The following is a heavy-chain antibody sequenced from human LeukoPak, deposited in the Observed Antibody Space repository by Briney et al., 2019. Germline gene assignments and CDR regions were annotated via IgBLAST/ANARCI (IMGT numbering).Heavy chain of an antibody. CDR1: GYTFTSYY. V-gene: IGHV1-46*01. J-gene: IGHJ4*02. CDR3: ARDMGYGSGFDY. Sequence: GASVKVSCKASGYTFTSYYMHWVRQAPGQGLEWMGIINPSGGSTSYAQKFQGRVTMTRNTSISTAYMGLSSLRSEDTAVYYCARDMGYGSGFDYWGQGTLVTVSS. D-gene: IGHD3-10*01. CDR2: INPSGGST.